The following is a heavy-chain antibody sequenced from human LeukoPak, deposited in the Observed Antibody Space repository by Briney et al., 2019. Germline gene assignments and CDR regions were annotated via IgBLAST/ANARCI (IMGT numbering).Heavy chain of an antibody. J-gene: IGHJ4*02. D-gene: IGHD5-24*01. CDR1: GFTFSSHW. CDR3: ARDGEMPTIYFDY. V-gene: IGHV3-7*01. CDR2: IKQDGSEK. Sequence: GGSLRLSCAVSGFTFSSHWMSWVRQAPGKGLEWVANIKQDGSEKYYVDSVKGRFTISGDNAKKSLFLQMNSLRAEDTAVYYCARDGEMPTIYFDYWGQGTLVTVSS.